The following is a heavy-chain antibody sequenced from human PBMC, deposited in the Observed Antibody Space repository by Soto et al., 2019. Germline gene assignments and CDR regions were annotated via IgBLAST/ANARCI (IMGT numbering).Heavy chain of an antibody. CDR2: ISWSSGSI. J-gene: IGHJ4*02. V-gene: IGHV3-9*01. CDR3: AKSHIVATLSPANFDY. D-gene: IGHD5-12*01. CDR1: GFTFDDYA. Sequence: EVQLVESGGGLVQPGRSLRLSCAASGFTFDDYAMHWVRQAPGKGLEWVSGISWSSGSIGYADSVKGRFTISRDNAKNSLYLQMNNLRPEDTALYFCAKSHIVATLSPANFDYWGQGILVTVSS.